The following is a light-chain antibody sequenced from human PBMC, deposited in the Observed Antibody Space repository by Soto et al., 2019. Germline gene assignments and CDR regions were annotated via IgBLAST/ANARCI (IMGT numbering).Light chain of an antibody. Sequence: QSALTQPASVSGSPGQSITISCTGVSSDVGGYYFVSWYQHHSGKAPKLMIYEGSKRPSGVSNRFSGSKSDNTASLTISGLQAEDEADYYCNSYINTTIPVFGGGTKVTVL. J-gene: IGLJ3*02. V-gene: IGLV2-14*02. CDR2: EGS. CDR3: NSYINTTIPV. CDR1: SSDVGGYYF.